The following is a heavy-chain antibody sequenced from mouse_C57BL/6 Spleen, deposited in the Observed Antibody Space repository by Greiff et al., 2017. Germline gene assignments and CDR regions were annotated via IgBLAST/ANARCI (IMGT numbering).Heavy chain of an antibody. CDR3: GKLGRCWYFAV. CDR2: ISYDGSN. Sequence: DVKLQESGPGLVKPSQSLSLTCSVTGYSITSGYYWNWIRQFPGNKLEWMGYISYDGSNNYNPSLKNRISITRDTSKNQFFLKLNSVTTEDTATYYCGKLGRCWYFAVWGTGTPVTVSS. D-gene: IGHD4-1*01. CDR1: GYSITSGYY. J-gene: IGHJ1*03. V-gene: IGHV3-6*01.